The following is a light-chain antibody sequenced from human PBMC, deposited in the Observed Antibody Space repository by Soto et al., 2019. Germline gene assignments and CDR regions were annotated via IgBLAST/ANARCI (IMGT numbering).Light chain of an antibody. V-gene: IGKV3-20*01. CDR2: GAS. CDR3: QQYGSSPGLT. J-gene: IGKJ4*01. CDR1: QSVSSSY. Sequence: EIVLTQSPGTLSLSPGERATLSCRASQSVSSSYLAWYQQKPGQAPRLLIYGASNRATGIPDRFSGSESGTDFSLTISRLEPEDFAVYYCQQYGSSPGLTFGGGTEVEIK.